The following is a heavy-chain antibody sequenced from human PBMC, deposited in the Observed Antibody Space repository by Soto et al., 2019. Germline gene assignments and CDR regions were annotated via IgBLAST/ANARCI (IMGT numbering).Heavy chain of an antibody. Sequence: QVQLVQSGAEVKKPGSSVKVSCTASGGTFNTYTINWERQAPGQRPEWVGRVNPIVGMSSSASKFQGRVTRTADKSTSKAYMDLTGLKSEDTAVYYFAISYGSGSTHFDSWGQGTLVTVSS. J-gene: IGHJ4*02. V-gene: IGHV1-69*02. CDR2: VNPIVGMS. CDR3: AISYGSGSTHFDS. D-gene: IGHD3-10*01. CDR1: GGTFNTYT.